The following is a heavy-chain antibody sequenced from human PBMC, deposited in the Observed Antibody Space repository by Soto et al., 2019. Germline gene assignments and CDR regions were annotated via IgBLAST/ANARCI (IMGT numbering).Heavy chain of an antibody. CDR2: IKQDGSEK. Sequence: EVQLVESGGGLVQPGGSLRLSCAASGFTFSSYWMSWVRQAPGKGLEWVANIKQDGSEKYYVDSVKGRFTISRDNAKNSLYLQMNSLRAEDTAVYYCARDVNQLLPRRDGYWYFDLWGRGTLVTVSS. J-gene: IGHJ2*01. V-gene: IGHV3-7*01. D-gene: IGHD2-2*01. CDR3: ARDVNQLLPRRDGYWYFDL. CDR1: GFTFSSYW.